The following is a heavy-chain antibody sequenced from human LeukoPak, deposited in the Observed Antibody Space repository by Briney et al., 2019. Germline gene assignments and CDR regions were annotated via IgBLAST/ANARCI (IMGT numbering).Heavy chain of an antibody. CDR3: ARSNYYDSRSWGFDI. V-gene: IGHV3-30*04. J-gene: IGHJ3*02. D-gene: IGHD3-22*01. CDR2: ISYDGTNK. CDR1: EFTFSSYA. Sequence: PGGSLRLSCAASEFTFSSYAMHWVRQAPGKGLEWVTIISYDGTNKYYADSVKGRFTISRDNSKNTLFLQMNSLRAEDTAVYYCARSNYYDSRSWGFDIWGQGTMVTVSS.